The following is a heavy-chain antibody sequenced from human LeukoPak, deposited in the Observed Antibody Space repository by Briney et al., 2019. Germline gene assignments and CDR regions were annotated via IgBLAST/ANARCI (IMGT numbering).Heavy chain of an antibody. J-gene: IGHJ5*02. CDR3: AKDTPCSGGSCYPNWFDP. V-gene: IGHV3-23*01. CDR1: GFTFSSYS. D-gene: IGHD2-15*01. Sequence: GGSLRLSCAASGFTFSSYSMNWVRQAPGKGLEWVSAISGSGGSTYYADSVKGRFTISRDNSKNTLYLQMNSLRAEDTAVYYCAKDTPCSGGSCYPNWFDPWGQGTLVTVSS. CDR2: ISGSGGST.